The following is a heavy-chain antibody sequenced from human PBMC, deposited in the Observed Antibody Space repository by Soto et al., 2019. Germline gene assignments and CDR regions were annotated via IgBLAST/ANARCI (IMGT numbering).Heavy chain of an antibody. D-gene: IGHD1-7*01. V-gene: IGHV3-30-3*01. CDR1: GFTFSSYA. CDR2: ISYDGSNK. CDR3: ARSGGVELRLNWFDP. J-gene: IGHJ5*02. Sequence: QVQLVESGGGVVQPGRSLRLSCADSGFTFSSYAMHWVRQAPGKGLEWVAVISYDGSNKYYADSVKGRFTISRDNSKNTLYLQMNSLRAEDTAVSYCARSGGVELRLNWFDPWGQGTLVTVSS.